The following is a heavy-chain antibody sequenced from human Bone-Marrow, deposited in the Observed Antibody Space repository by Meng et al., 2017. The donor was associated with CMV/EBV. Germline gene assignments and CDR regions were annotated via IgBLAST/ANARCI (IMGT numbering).Heavy chain of an antibody. CDR2: IIPILGIA. Sequence: SVKVSCKASGYTFTGYYMHWVRQAPGQGLEWMGRIIPILGIANYAQKFQGRVTITADKSTSTAYMELSSLRSEDTAVYYCARSGSYLYYFDYWGQGTLVTVSS. J-gene: IGHJ4*02. CDR1: GYTFTGYY. CDR3: ARSGSYLYYFDY. D-gene: IGHD1-26*01. V-gene: IGHV1-69*02.